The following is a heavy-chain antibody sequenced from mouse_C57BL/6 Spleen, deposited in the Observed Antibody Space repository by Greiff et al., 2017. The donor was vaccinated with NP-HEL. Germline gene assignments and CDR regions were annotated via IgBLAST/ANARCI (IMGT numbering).Heavy chain of an antibody. D-gene: IGHD2-5*01. J-gene: IGHJ3*01. CDR1: GFNIKDYY. V-gene: IGHV14-2*01. CDR2: IDPEDGET. CDR3: AREDGDSNIFAY. Sequence: VHVKQSGAELVKPGASVKLSCTASGFNIKDYYMHWVKQRTEQGLEWIGRIDPEDGETKYAPKFQGKATITVDTSSNTAYLQLRSLTSEDTAVYYCAREDGDSNIFAYWGQGTLVTVSA.